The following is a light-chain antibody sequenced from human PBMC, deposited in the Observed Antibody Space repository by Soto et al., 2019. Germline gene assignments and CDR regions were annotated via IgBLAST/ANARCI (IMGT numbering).Light chain of an antibody. CDR1: SSNIGINT. J-gene: IGLJ1*01. V-gene: IGLV1-44*01. CDR2: SNN. Sequence: QSVLTQPPSASGTPGQRVTISCSGSSSNIGINTVNWYQQLPRTAPKLLIYSNNQRPSGVPDRFSGSKSGTSASLAISGLQSEDEADYYCAAWDDSLNGPGAFGTGTKVTVL. CDR3: AAWDDSLNGPGA.